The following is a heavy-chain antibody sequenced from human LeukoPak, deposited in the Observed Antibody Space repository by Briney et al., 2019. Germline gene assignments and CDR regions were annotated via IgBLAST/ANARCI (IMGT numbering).Heavy chain of an antibody. D-gene: IGHD3-10*01. CDR3: ARVIYGSGSYYVGY. CDR1: GGSISSYY. Sequence: SETLSLTCTVSGGSISSYYWRWIRQPPGKGLEWIGYIYYSGSTNYNPSLKSRVTISVDTSKNQFSLKLSSVTAADTAVYYCARVIYGSGSYYVGYWGQGTLVTVSS. V-gene: IGHV4-59*01. J-gene: IGHJ4*02. CDR2: IYYSGST.